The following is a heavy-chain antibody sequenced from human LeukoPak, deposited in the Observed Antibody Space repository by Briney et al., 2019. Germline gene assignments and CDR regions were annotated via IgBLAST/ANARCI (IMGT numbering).Heavy chain of an antibody. J-gene: IGHJ5*02. Sequence: GGSLRLSCAASGFTFSSYGMHWVRQAPGKGLEWVAVISYDGSNKYYADSVKGRFTISRDNSKNTLYLQMNSLRAEDTAVYYCAKKTSRGDYEDRLGWFDPWGQGTLVTVSS. CDR2: ISYDGSNK. CDR3: AKKTSRGDYEDRLGWFDP. V-gene: IGHV3-30*18. CDR1: GFTFSSYG. D-gene: IGHD4-17*01.